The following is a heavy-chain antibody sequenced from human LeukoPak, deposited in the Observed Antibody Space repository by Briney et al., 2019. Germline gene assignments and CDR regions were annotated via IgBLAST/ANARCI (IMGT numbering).Heavy chain of an antibody. Sequence: PGGSLRLSCAASGFTFSSYGMHWVRQAPGKGLEWVAVISYDGSNKYYADSVKGRFTISRDNSKNTLYLQMNSLRAEDTAVYYCAKADRPLTMVRGGDYWGQGTLVTVSS. CDR2: ISYDGSNK. CDR1: GFTFSSYG. J-gene: IGHJ4*02. D-gene: IGHD3-10*01. CDR3: AKADRPLTMVRGGDY. V-gene: IGHV3-30*18.